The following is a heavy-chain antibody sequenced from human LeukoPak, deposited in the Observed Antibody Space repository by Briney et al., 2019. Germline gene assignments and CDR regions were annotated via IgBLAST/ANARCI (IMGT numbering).Heavy chain of an antibody. CDR1: GFTFSSYA. CDR2: ISGSGGST. CDR3: TRNLGDYARDGMDV. Sequence: GGSLRLSCAASGFTFSSYAMSWVRQAPGKGLEWVSAISGSGGSTYYADSVKGRFTISRDNSKNTLYLQMNSLRAEDTAVYYCTRNLGDYARDGMDVWGQGTTVTVSS. D-gene: IGHD4-17*01. J-gene: IGHJ6*02. V-gene: IGHV3-23*01.